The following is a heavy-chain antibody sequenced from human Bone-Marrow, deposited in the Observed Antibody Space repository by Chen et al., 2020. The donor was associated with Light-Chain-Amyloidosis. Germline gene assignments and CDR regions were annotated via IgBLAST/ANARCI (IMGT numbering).Heavy chain of an antibody. CDR1: GLTFSNYP. J-gene: IGHJ4*02. D-gene: IGHD6-6*01. Sequence: VQLLASGGALVQPGGSLRLSCEASGLTFSNYPMSWVRQAPGKGLEWDPVISESGDTSYADSGKGRLTISRDKSKNTVYLQMNSLRGEDTAIYYCATRRGLEYWGQGTLVIVSS. V-gene: IGHV3-23*01. CDR3: ATRRGLEY. CDR2: ISESGDT.